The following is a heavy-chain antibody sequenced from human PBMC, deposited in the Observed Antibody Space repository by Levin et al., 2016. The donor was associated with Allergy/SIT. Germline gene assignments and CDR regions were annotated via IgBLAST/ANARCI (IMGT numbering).Heavy chain of an antibody. CDR2: ISANGAST. Sequence: WIRQPPGKGLEWVSSISANGASTYYADSVKGRFTISRDNSKSTLSLQMDSLRAEDTAVYFCANRAVPGTRHFDYWGQGTLVTVSS. D-gene: IGHD6-19*01. CDR3: ANRAVPGTRHFDY. J-gene: IGHJ4*02. V-gene: IGHV3-23*01.